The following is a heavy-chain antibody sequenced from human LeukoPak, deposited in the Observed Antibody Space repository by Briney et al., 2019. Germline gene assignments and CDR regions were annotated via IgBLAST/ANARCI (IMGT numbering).Heavy chain of an antibody. J-gene: IGHJ4*02. Sequence: GGSLRLSCAASGFTFRTYWMHWVRQAPGKGLVWVSRINGDGSSTNYADSVEGRFTISRDNGKNMVYLQMNSLGDEDTAVYYCARDEAYQLLLWGQGTLVTVSS. V-gene: IGHV3-74*01. CDR2: INGDGSST. CDR3: ARDEAYQLLL. D-gene: IGHD2-2*01. CDR1: GFTFRTYW.